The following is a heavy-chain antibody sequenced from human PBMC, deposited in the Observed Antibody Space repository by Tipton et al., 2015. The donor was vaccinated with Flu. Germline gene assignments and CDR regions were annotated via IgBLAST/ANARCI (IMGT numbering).Heavy chain of an antibody. CDR2: IYTSGST. J-gene: IGHJ6*02. V-gene: IGHV4-4*07. D-gene: IGHD2-2*01. CDR1: GDSISSYY. CDR3: ARDLGRPHSTRGNYYYGMDV. Sequence: TLSLTCTVSGDSISSYYWSWIRLPAGKGLEWIGRIYTSGSTNYNASLKSRVTMSVDTSKNQFSLKLSSVTVADTAVYYCARDLGRPHSTRGNYYYGMDVWGQGTTVTVSS.